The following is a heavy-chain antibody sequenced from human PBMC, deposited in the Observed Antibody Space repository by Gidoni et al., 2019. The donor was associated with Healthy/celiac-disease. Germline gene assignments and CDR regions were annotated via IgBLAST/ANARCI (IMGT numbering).Heavy chain of an antibody. CDR3: AREGRGFGGVIVF. Sequence: QVQLQQWGAGLLKPSETLSLTCAVYGGSFSGYYWSWIRQPPGKGLEWIGEINHSGSTNYNPSLKSRVTISVDTSKNQFSLKLSSVTAADTAVYYCAREGRGFGGVIVFWGQGTLVTVSS. J-gene: IGHJ4*02. D-gene: IGHD3-16*02. V-gene: IGHV4-34*01. CDR2: INHSGST. CDR1: GGSFSGYY.